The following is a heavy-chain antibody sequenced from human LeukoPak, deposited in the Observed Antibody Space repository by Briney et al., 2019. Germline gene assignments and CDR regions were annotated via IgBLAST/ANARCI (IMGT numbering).Heavy chain of an antibody. Sequence: PSETLSLTCTVSGGSISSYYWSWIRQPPGKGLEWIGYIYYSGSTNYNPSLKSRVTISVDTSKNQFSLKLSSVTAADTAVYYCARHSVTGYSSSWYWFDPWGQGTLVTVSS. CDR2: IYYSGST. D-gene: IGHD6-13*01. J-gene: IGHJ5*02. V-gene: IGHV4-59*08. CDR1: GGSISSYY. CDR3: ARHSVTGYSSSWYWFDP.